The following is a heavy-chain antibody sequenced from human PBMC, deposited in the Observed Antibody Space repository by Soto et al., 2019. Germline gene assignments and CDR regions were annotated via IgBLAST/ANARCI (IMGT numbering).Heavy chain of an antibody. J-gene: IGHJ3*02. D-gene: IGHD1-1*01. V-gene: IGHV4-59*08. Sequence: SETLSLTCTVSGGSISSYYWSWIRQPPGKGLEWIGYIYYSGSTNYNPSLKSRVTISVDTSKNQFSLKLSSVTAADTAVYYCARLPVPTTRRPHDAFDIWGQGTTVTVSS. CDR2: IYYSGST. CDR3: ARLPVPTTRRPHDAFDI. CDR1: GGSISSYY.